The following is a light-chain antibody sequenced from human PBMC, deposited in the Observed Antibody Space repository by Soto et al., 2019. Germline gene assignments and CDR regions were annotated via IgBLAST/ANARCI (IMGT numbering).Light chain of an antibody. J-gene: IGKJ1*01. V-gene: IGKV3-15*01. CDR1: QSVGSN. CDR3: QQYNDWPLWT. CDR2: GAS. Sequence: EIVMTQSPGTLSVSPGERATLSCRASQSVGSNLAWYQQKPGQAPRPLIYGASTRATGVPARFSGSGSGTEFTLTISSLQSEDFAVYYCQQYNDWPLWTFGQGTKVEIK.